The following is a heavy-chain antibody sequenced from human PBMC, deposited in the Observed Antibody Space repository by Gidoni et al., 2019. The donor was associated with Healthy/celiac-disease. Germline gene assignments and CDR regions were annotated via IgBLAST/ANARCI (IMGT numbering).Heavy chain of an antibody. J-gene: IGHJ6*03. CDR3: ARIQDDILTPNNYYYYYMDV. V-gene: IGHV2-26*01. CDR1: GFSLSNARMG. CDR2: IFSNDEK. D-gene: IGHD3-9*01. Sequence: QVTLKESGPVLVKPTETLTLTCTVSGFSLSNARMGVSWIRQPPGKALEWLAHIFSNDEKSYSTSLKSRLTISKDTSKSQVVLTMTNMDPVDTATYYCARIQDDILTPNNYYYYYMDVWGKGTTVTVSS.